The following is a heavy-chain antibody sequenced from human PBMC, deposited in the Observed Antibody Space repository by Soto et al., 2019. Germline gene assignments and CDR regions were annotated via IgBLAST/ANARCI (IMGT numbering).Heavy chain of an antibody. V-gene: IGHV4-39*01. CDR1: GSSINSSGYY. Sequence: SETLSLTSTVSGSSINSSGYYWGWIRQPPGKGLEXXGXXFXGXXXYXXPSLKSRVTVSVDTSKNQFSLNLRSVTAADTAVYYCARLPSRHLVDYWGQGTLVTVSS. CDR3: ARLPSRHLVDY. J-gene: IGHJ4*02. CDR2: XFXGXXX. D-gene: IGHD3-3*02.